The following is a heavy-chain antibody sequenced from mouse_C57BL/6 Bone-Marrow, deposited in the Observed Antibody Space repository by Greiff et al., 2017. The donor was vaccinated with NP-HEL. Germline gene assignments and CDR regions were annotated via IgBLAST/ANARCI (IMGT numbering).Heavy chain of an antibody. Sequence: QVQLQQSGAELVKPGASVKISCKASGYAFSSYWMHWVKQRPGKGLEWIGQIYPGDGDTNYNGKFKGKATLTADKSSSTAYMQLSSLTSEDSAFYFCARPDYYGSSYFSWCAYGGQGTLVTVSA. CDR2: IYPGDGDT. CDR3: ARPDYYGSSYFSWCAY. V-gene: IGHV1-80*01. J-gene: IGHJ3*01. CDR1: GYAFSSYW. D-gene: IGHD1-1*01.